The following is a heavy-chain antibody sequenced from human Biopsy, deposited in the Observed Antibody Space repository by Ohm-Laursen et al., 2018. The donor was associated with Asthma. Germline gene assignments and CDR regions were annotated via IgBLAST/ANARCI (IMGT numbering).Heavy chain of an antibody. CDR3: ARGYSGSDRIVYYYSGLEV. CDR1: GDSFSNYA. V-gene: IGHV1-69*01. Sequence: SPVKVSCKASGDSFSNYAISWVRQAPGQGLEWMGGLIPVLGTPDHAQMFEGRVTITADESTSTAYMELSSLSSEDTAVYYCARGYSGSDRIVYYYSGLEVWGQGTTVTVSS. J-gene: IGHJ6*02. D-gene: IGHD5-12*01. CDR2: LIPVLGTP.